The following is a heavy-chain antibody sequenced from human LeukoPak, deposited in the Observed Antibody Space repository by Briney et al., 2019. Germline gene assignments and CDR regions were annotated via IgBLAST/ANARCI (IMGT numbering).Heavy chain of an antibody. D-gene: IGHD3-10*01. CDR2: ISGSGGST. J-gene: IGHJ4*02. V-gene: IGHV3-23*01. CDR1: GFTFSSYA. CDR3: AKVISLLWFGEFDY. Sequence: SGGSLRLSCAASGFTFSSYAMSWVRQAPGKGLEWVSAISGSGGSTYYADSVKGRFTISRDNSKNTLYLQMNSLRAEDTAVYYCAKVISLLWFGEFDYWGQGTLVTVSS.